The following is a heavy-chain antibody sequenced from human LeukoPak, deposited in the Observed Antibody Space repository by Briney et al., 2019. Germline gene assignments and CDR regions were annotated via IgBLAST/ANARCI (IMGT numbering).Heavy chain of an antibody. V-gene: IGHV4-59*08. J-gene: IGHJ4*02. D-gene: IGHD6-19*01. CDR1: GGSTSSYY. Sequence: NPSETLSLTCTVSGGSTSSYYWSWIRQPPGKGLEWIGYIYYSGSTNYNPSLKSRLTISIDTSKNQFSLKLSSVTAADTAVYYCARHSGAGTGFLYWARGTLVSVSS. CDR2: IYYSGST. CDR3: ARHSGAGTGFLY.